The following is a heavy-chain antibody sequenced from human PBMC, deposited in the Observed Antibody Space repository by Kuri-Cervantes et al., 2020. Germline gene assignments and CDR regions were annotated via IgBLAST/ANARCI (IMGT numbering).Heavy chain of an antibody. CDR3: AREGEGYCSGGSCYSGNWFDP. V-gene: IGHV4-34*01. Sequence: SQTLSLTCAVYGGSFSGYYWSWIRQPPGKGLEWIGEINHSGSTNYSPSLKSRVTISVDTSKNQFSLKLSSVTAADTAVYYCAREGEGYCSGGSCYSGNWFDPWGQGTLVTVSS. CDR2: INHSGST. J-gene: IGHJ5*02. D-gene: IGHD2-15*01. CDR1: GGSFSGYY.